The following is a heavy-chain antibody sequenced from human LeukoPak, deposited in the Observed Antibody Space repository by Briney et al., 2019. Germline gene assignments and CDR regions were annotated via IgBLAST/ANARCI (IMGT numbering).Heavy chain of an antibody. V-gene: IGHV3-23*01. Sequence: GGSLRLSCAASGFTFSSYAMSWVRQAPGKGLEWVSGIGASGITTYDADSGKGRFTISRDNSKDTLYLQMNGLRAEDTAVYFCAKQSAGSAAWYSLHYDFWGQGTLVTVSS. CDR3: AKQSAGSAAWYSLHYDF. J-gene: IGHJ4*02. D-gene: IGHD6-13*01. CDR1: GFTFSSYA. CDR2: IGASGITT.